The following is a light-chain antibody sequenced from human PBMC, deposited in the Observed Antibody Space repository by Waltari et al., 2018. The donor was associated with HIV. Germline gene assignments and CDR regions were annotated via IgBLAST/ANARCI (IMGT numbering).Light chain of an antibody. CDR2: KAS. CDR1: QSIYNW. Sequence: DIQVTQSPSTLSASVGDRITSTCRTTQSIYNWLAWYQQKPGKAPKLLIYKASRLESGVPSRFSGGGSGTEFTLTISSLQPEDFATYYCQQYKSDYMYAFGLGTKLEIK. CDR3: QQYKSDYMYA. V-gene: IGKV1-5*03. J-gene: IGKJ2*01.